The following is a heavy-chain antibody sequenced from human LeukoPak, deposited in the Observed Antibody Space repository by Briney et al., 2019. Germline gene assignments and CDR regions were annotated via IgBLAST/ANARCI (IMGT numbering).Heavy chain of an antibody. Sequence: GGSLRLSCAASGFTFSNHWLHWVRQAPGKGLVWVSRINGDGTSTIYADSVKGRFTISRDNTKSTVYLQMNSLRAEDTAVYYCARTGSGGDLDIWGQGTMVTVSS. CDR1: GFTFSNHW. J-gene: IGHJ3*02. D-gene: IGHD2-15*01. CDR2: INGDGTST. CDR3: ARTGSGGDLDI. V-gene: IGHV3-74*01.